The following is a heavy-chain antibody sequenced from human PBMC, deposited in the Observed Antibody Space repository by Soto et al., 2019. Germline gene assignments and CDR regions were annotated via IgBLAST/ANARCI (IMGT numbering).Heavy chain of an antibody. V-gene: IGHV3-21*02. D-gene: IGHD3-10*01. CDR2: ISSGSSYI. Sequence: DVQLEESGGGLVKPGGSLRLSCVASEFTFSVYSMNWVRQAPGKGLEWVSSISSGSSYIYYADSVKGRFTNSRDNDKSSLFLHMNSLRVDDTAVYYCTRDRVKIRGGYYHYYGMDVWGQGTTVTVSS. CDR3: TRDRVKIRGGYYHYYGMDV. J-gene: IGHJ6*02. CDR1: EFTFSVYS.